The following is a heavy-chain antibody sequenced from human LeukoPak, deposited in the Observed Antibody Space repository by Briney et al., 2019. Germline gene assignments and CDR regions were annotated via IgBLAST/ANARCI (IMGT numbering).Heavy chain of an antibody. CDR3: ARGYSSGRDYYFDY. Sequence: ASVKVSCKASGYTFTTYSVNWVRQAPGQGLEWMGWISGYSGNTNYAQKLQGRVTVTTDTSTSTAYMELRSLRSDDTAIYYCARGYSSGRDYYFDYWGQGTLVTVSS. D-gene: IGHD6-19*01. V-gene: IGHV1-18*01. CDR1: GYTFTTYS. J-gene: IGHJ4*02. CDR2: ISGYSGNT.